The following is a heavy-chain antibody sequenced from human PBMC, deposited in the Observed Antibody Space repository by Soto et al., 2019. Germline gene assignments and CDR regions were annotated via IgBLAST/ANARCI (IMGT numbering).Heavy chain of an antibody. V-gene: IGHV3-23*01. Sequence: PGGSLRLSCAASGFTFSSYAMSWVRQAPGKGLEWVSAISGSGGSTYYADSVKGRFTISRDNSKNTLYLQMNSLRAEDTAVYYCTTELWQDDAFDIWGRGTMVTVSS. D-gene: IGHD2-21*01. J-gene: IGHJ3*02. CDR3: TTELWQDDAFDI. CDR2: ISGSGGST. CDR1: GFTFSSYA.